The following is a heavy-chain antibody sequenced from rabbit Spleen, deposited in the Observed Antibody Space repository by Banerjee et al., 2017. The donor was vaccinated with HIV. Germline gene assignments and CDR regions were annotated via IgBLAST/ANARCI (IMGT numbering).Heavy chain of an antibody. CDR3: ARDTGSSFSRYGMDL. D-gene: IGHD8-1*01. V-gene: IGHV1S40*01. Sequence: QSLEESGGDLVKPGASLTLTCIASGVSFSGDSYMCWVRQAPGKGLEWIACIDTGSSGFTYFANWAKGRFTISKTSSTTVTLQMTSLTAADTATYFCARDTGSSFSRYGMDLWGPGTLVTVS. CDR1: GVSFSGDSY. J-gene: IGHJ6*01. CDR2: IDTGSSGFT.